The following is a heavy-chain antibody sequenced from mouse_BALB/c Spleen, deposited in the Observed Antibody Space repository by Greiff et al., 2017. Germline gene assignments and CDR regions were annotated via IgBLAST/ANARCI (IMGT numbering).Heavy chain of an antibody. Sequence: QVQLQQSGAELVRPGASVTLSCKASGYTFTDYEMHWVKQTPVHGLEWIGAIDPETGGTAYNQKFKGKATLTADKSSSTAYMELRSLTSEDSAVYYCTRPGAYWGQGTLVTVSA. CDR1: GYTFTDYE. J-gene: IGHJ3*01. CDR3: TRPGAY. CDR2: IDPETGGT. V-gene: IGHV1-15*01.